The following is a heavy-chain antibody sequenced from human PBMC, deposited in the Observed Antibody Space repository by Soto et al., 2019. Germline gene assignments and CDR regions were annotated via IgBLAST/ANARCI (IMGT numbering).Heavy chain of an antibody. CDR1: GGSITSGDYY. CDR2: MNPTGNT. J-gene: IGHJ5*02. V-gene: IGHV4-31*03. CDR3: ATRITVFGLLIPPFDP. D-gene: IGHD3-3*01. Sequence: PSDTLSLTCTVSGGSITSGDYYSSWIRQHPGKGLEWIGEMNPTGNTYFNPSLKSRVTMSVDTSKNQFSLRLSSVTAADTAIYYCATRITVFGLLIPPFDPWGQGTQVTVPQ.